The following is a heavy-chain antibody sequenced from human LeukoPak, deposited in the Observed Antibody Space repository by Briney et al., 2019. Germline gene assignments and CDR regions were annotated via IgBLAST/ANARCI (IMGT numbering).Heavy chain of an antibody. Sequence: GGSLRLSCAVSGFTLSNYGMSWVRQAPGKGLEWVAGISGSGGSTNYADCVKGRFTISRDNLKNTLYLQMNSLRAEDTAVYFCARRGVVIRVILVGFHKEAYYFDSWGQGALVTVSS. J-gene: IGHJ4*02. CDR1: GFTLSNYG. CDR3: ARRGVVIRVILVGFHKEAYYFDS. V-gene: IGHV3-23*01. D-gene: IGHD3-10*01. CDR2: ISGSGGST.